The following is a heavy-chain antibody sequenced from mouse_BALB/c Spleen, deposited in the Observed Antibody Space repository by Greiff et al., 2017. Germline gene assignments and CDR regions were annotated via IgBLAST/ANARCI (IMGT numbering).Heavy chain of an antibody. J-gene: IGHJ4*01. CDR2: IDPSNSET. V-gene: IGHV1S127*01. CDR1: GYTFTSYW. CDR3: ARGMGLDAMDY. Sequence: VQLQQSGPELVRPGASVKMSCKASGYTFTSYWMHWVKQRPGQGLEWIGMIDPSNSETRLNQKFKGKATLTADKSSSTAYMQLSSLKSEDSAVYFCARGMGLDAMDYWGQGTSVTVSS. D-gene: IGHD2-3*01.